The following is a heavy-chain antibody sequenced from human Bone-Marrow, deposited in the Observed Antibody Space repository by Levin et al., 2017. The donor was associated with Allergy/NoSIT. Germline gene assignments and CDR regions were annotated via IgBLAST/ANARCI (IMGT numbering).Heavy chain of an antibody. V-gene: IGHV4-4*07. J-gene: IGHJ4*02. CDR3: ARDGGLSWYYFDN. CDR1: GGSISNYY. CDR2: IYTSGNT. D-gene: IGHD6-13*01. Sequence: SQTLSLTCTVSGGSISNYYWNWIRQPAGKGLEWIGRIYTSGNTGYNPSLESRVTMSVDTSKNQFSLRLNSATAADTAVYYCARDGGLSWYYFDNWGQGALVTVSS.